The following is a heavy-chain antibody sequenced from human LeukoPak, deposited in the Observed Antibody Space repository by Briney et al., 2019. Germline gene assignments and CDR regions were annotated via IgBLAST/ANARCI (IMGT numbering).Heavy chain of an antibody. V-gene: IGHV5-51*01. D-gene: IGHD3-3*02. J-gene: IGHJ3*02. Sequence: GESLKISCKGSGYNFASSWIAWVRQVPGKGLEWMGIIYPGDSQTRYSPSFQGQVTFSSDKSISTAYLQWSSLKASDTALYYCARPHSSGISGAFEIWGQGTMVIVSS. CDR3: ARPHSSGISGAFEI. CDR1: GYNFASSW. CDR2: IYPGDSQT.